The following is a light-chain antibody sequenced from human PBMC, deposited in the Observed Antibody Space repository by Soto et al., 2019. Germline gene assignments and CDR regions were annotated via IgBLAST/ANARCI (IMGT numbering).Light chain of an antibody. V-gene: IGKV3-20*01. CDR1: QSVSSSY. CDR2: GAS. Sequence: EIVLTQSPGTLSLSPGERATLSCRASQSVSSSYLAWYQQKPGQAPRLLIYGASSRATGIPDRFSGSGSGTDFTLTISRLEPEDFAVYYCQHYSSSRITFGQGTRLEVK. CDR3: QHYSSSRIT. J-gene: IGKJ5*01.